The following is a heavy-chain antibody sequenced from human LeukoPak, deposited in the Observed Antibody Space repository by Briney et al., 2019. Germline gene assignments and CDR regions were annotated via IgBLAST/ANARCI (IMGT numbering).Heavy chain of an antibody. CDR3: ARGSVATQDY. Sequence: GGSLRLSCVASGFTFSSYWMHWVRLAPGKGLVWVSRINSDGSGTSYAVSVRGRFTISRDNAKNMLYLQMNSLRAEDTAVYYCARGSVATQDYWGQGTLVTVSS. V-gene: IGHV3-74*01. D-gene: IGHD4-23*01. J-gene: IGHJ4*02. CDR1: GFTFSSYW. CDR2: INSDGSGT.